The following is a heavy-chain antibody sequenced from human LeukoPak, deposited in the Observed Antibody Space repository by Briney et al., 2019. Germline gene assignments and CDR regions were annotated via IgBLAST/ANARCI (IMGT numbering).Heavy chain of an antibody. Sequence: PGRSLRLSCAASGFTFSSYAMHWVRQAPGKGLEWVAVISYDGSNKYYADSVKGRFTISRDNSKNTLYLQMNSLRAEDTAVYYCARDQEDIVVVPAAILAYWGQGTLVTVSS. J-gene: IGHJ4*02. D-gene: IGHD2-2*01. CDR2: ISYDGSNK. CDR1: GFTFSSYA. CDR3: ARDQEDIVVVPAAILAY. V-gene: IGHV3-30-3*01.